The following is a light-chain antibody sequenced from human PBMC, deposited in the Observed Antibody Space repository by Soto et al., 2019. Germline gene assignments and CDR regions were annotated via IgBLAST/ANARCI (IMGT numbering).Light chain of an antibody. CDR2: KDS. Sequence: SYELIQPPSMSVSPGQTARITCSGDALTKQNAYWYQQKPGQAPVLVIYKDSERPSGIPERFSGSTSGTTVTLTISGVQAEDEADYYCQSADSSGTYRVFGGGTKLTVL. J-gene: IGLJ2*01. CDR3: QSADSSGTYRV. CDR1: ALTKQN. V-gene: IGLV3-25*03.